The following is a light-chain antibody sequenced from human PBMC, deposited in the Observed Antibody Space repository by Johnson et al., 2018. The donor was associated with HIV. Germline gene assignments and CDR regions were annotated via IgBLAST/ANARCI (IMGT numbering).Light chain of an antibody. CDR3: GTWDISLSAGGV. CDR1: SSNIGNNY. V-gene: IGLV1-51*02. CDR2: ENN. J-gene: IGLJ1*01. Sequence: HSVLTQPPSVSAAPGQKVTISCSGSSSNIGNNYVSWYQQLQGTAPKLLIYENNKRPSGIPDRFSGSKSGTSATLGITGLQTGDEADYYCGTWDISLSAGGVFGTGTKVTVL.